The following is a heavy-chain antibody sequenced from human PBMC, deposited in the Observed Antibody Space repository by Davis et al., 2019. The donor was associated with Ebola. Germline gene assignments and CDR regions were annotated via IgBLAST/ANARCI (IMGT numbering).Heavy chain of an antibody. CDR3: AIIWRSGAIGS. D-gene: IGHD1-26*01. Sequence: GESLKISCAASGFTFSSYGMHWVRQAPGKGLEWVAVISYDGSNKYYADSVKGRFTISRDNSKNTLYLQMNSLRVEDTALYYCAIIWRSGAIGSWGQGTLVTVSS. V-gene: IGHV3-30*03. CDR1: GFTFSSYG. J-gene: IGHJ4*02. CDR2: ISYDGSNK.